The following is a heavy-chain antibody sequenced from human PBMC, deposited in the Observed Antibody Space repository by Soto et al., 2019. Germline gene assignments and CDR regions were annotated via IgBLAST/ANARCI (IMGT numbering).Heavy chain of an antibody. CDR3: ATWGIAVAGTRSDY. V-gene: IGHV4-4*02. J-gene: IGHJ4*02. CDR2: ISHGGST. Sequence: QVHLQESGPGLVKPSGTLSLICAVSGGCISSSDWWTWVRQPPGKGLEWIGEISHGGSTNYNPSLKSRVTLSVDKSKNHFSLKLSSVTAADTAEYYCATWGIAVAGTRSDYWGQGTLVTVSS. D-gene: IGHD6-19*01. CDR1: GGCISSSDW.